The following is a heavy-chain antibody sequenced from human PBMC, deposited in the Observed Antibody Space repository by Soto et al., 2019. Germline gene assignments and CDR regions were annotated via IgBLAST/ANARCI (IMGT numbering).Heavy chain of an antibody. CDR1: GGTFSSYA. J-gene: IGHJ6*02. Sequence: SVKVSCKASGGTFSSYAISWVRQAPGQGLEWMGGIIPIFGTANYAQKFQGRVTITADESTSTAYMELSSLRSEDTAVYYCARKDIVVVPAYHIYYYYYGMDVWGQGTTVTVSS. V-gene: IGHV1-69*13. CDR3: ARKDIVVVPAYHIYYYYYGMDV. CDR2: IIPIFGTA. D-gene: IGHD2-2*01.